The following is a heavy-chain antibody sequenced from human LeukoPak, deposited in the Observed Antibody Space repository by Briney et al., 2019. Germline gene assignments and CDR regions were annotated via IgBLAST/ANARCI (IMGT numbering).Heavy chain of an antibody. V-gene: IGHV4-59*08. CDR2: IYYSGST. CDR3: ARRVAIRFDP. Sequence: SETLSLTCTVSGGSISSYYWSWIRQPPGKGLEWIGYIYYSGSTNYNPSLKSRVTISVDTYKNQFSLKLSSVTAADTAVYYCARRVAIRFDPWGRGTLVTVSS. CDR1: GGSISSYY. D-gene: IGHD2-15*01. J-gene: IGHJ2*01.